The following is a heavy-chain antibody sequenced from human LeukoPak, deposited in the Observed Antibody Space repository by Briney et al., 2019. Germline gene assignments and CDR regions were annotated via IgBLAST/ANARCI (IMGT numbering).Heavy chain of an antibody. V-gene: IGHV4-34*01. J-gene: IGHJ6*03. CDR2: INHSGST. D-gene: IGHD3-16*01. CDR3: ARRSKWARWGYYYYYMDV. Sequence: SETLSLTCAVYGGSFSGYYWSWIRQPPGKGLEWIGEINHSGSTNYNPSLKSRVTISVDTSKNQFSLRLSSVTAADTAVYYRARRSKWARWGYYYYYMDVWGKGTTVTISS. CDR1: GGSFSGYY.